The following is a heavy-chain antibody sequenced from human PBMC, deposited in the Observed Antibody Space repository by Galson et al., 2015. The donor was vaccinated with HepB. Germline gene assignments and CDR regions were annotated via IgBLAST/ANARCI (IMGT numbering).Heavy chain of an antibody. D-gene: IGHD5-18*01. CDR2: IRQYGKDE. V-gene: IGHV3-7*01. CDR3: AREGDGYPDPFDV. J-gene: IGHJ3*01. CDR1: GFTFSDFW. Sequence: SLRLSCAASGFTFSDFWMAWVRQAPGKGLEWGANIRQYGKDEDYVDSVKGRFSILRDNAKNSLYSQMNGLTVEDTATYYCAREGDGYPDPFDVWGPGTMVTVSS.